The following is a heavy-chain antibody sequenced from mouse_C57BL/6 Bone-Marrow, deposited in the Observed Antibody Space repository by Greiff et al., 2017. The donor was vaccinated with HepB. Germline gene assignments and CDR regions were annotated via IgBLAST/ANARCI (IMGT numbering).Heavy chain of an antibody. CDR1: GYTFTSYW. Sequence: VQLQQSGAELVMPGASVKLSCKASGYTFTSYWMHWVKQRPGQGLEWIGEIDPSDSYTNYNQKFKGKSTLTVDKSSSTAYMQLSSLTSEDSAVYYCARGPPYEYDGFAYWGQGTLVTVSA. V-gene: IGHV1-69*01. CDR2: IDPSDSYT. CDR3: ARGPPYEYDGFAY. D-gene: IGHD2-4*01. J-gene: IGHJ3*01.